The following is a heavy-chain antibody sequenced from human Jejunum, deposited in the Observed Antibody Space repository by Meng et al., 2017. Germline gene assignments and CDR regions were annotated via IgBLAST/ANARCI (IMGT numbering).Heavy chain of an antibody. Sequence: QGQMVQSGAEGKKPGASVKVSGKATGYTFTGDYMHWVRQAPGQGLEWMGVINPSGDRTIYAQKFQGRLSMTRDTSTSTLHMELSSLRFEDTAAYYCARDNSDSSTSWWFDLWGQGTLVTVSS. CDR2: INPSGDRT. CDR1: GYTFTGDY. CDR3: ARDNSDSSTSWWFDL. D-gene: IGHD3-10*01. J-gene: IGHJ5*02. V-gene: IGHV1-46*01.